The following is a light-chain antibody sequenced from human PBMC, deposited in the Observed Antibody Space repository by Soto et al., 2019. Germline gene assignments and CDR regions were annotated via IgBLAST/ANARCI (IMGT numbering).Light chain of an antibody. Sequence: DIQMTQSPSTLSGSVGDRVTITCRDSQTISSWLAWYQQKPGKAPKLLIYKASTLKSGVPSRFSGSGSGTEFTLTISSLQPDDFATYYCQQYNSYSRTFGQGTKVDIK. CDR3: QQYNSYSRT. J-gene: IGKJ1*01. V-gene: IGKV1-5*03. CDR1: QTISSW. CDR2: KAS.